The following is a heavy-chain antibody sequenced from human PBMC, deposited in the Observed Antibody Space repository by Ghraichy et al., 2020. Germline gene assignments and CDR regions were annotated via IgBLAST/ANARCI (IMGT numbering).Heavy chain of an antibody. CDR3: ARAERKRSDPAAFDY. D-gene: IGHD1-26*01. CDR1: GFTLSDHY. V-gene: IGHV3-72*01. CDR2: TRNKANGYTT. Sequence: GGSLRLSCAASGFTLSDHYMDWVRQAPGKGLEWVGRTRNKANGYTTEYAASVKGRFTISRDDSKNSLYLQMNSLKTEDTAVYYCARAERKRSDPAAFDYWGQGTLVTVSS. J-gene: IGHJ4*02.